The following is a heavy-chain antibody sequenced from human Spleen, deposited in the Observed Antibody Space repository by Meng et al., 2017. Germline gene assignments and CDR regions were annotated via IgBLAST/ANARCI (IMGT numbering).Heavy chain of an antibody. D-gene: IGHD3-22*01. CDR3: ARDHYLYYYDSSGLGH. V-gene: IGHV3-33*01. J-gene: IGHJ4*01. CDR2: IWYDGSNN. CDR1: GFIFSSYG. Sequence: SLIISCAASGFIFSSYGMHWVRQAPGKGLEWVAVIWYDGSNNYSADSVKGRFTITRDNSKNTLYLQMNSLRAEDTAVYYCARDHYLYYYDSSGLGHWGQGTMVTVSS.